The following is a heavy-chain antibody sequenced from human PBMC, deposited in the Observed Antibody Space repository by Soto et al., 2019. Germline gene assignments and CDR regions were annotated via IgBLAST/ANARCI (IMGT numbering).Heavy chain of an antibody. CDR3: AKTWGWKSDC. CDR2: IYYSGSI. CDR1: GDSISSLY. Sequence: SETLSLTCTVSGDSISSLYWSWIRQPPGKGLEWIGYIYYSGSINYNPSLKSRVTISVDPSKNQFSLRLSSVTAADTAVYYCAKTWGWKSDCGGRVPRVTVPS. J-gene: IGHJ4*02. V-gene: IGHV4-59*01. D-gene: IGHD1-1*01.